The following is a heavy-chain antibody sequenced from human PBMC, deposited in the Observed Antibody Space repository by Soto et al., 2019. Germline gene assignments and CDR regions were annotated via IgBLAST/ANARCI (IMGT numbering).Heavy chain of an antibody. D-gene: IGHD3-10*01. CDR2: ISAYNGNT. J-gene: IGHJ6*02. Sequence: QVQLVQSGAEVKKPGASVKVSCKASGYTFTSYGISWVRQAPGQGLEWMGWISAYNGNTNYAQKLQGRVTMTTDTSTRTAYMELRSLRSDDTAVYYCASVTMVRGVIGVDYYYGMDVWGQGTTVTVSS. CDR1: GYTFTSYG. V-gene: IGHV1-18*01. CDR3: ASVTMVRGVIGVDYYYGMDV.